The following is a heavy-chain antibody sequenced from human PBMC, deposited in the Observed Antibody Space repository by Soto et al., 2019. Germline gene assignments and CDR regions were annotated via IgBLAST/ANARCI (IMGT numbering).Heavy chain of an antibody. V-gene: IGHV3-66*01. CDR2: IYRGGGT. J-gene: IGHJ3*01. D-gene: IGHD3-10*01. CDR3: ASAAEYYGSVGIRGTT. CDR1: GFIVSSNH. Sequence: EVQLVESGGGLVQPGGSLRLSCAASGFIVSSNHISWVRQAPGKGLEWVSVIYRGGGTYYADFVKGRFTISTDNSKNTLSLQMNSLRADDTGVYYCASAAEYYGSVGIRGTTWGQGTMVIVSA.